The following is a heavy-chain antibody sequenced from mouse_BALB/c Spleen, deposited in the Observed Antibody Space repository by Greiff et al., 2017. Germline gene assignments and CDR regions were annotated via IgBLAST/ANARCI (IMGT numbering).Heavy chain of an antibody. CDR1: GFSFSDYY. V-gene: IGHV5-4*02. J-gene: IGHJ3*01. CDR2: ISDGGSYT. CDR3: ARGDYYGSFAY. D-gene: IGHD1-2*01. Sequence: EVQLVESGGGLVKPGGSLKLSCAVSGFSFSDYYMYWVRQTPEKRLEWVATISDGGSYTYSPDSVKGRFTISRDNAKNNLYLKMSSLKSEDTAMYYCARGDYYGSFAYWGQGTLVTVSA.